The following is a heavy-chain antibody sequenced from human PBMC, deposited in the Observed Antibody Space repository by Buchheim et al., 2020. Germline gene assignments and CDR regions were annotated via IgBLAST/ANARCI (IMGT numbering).Heavy chain of an antibody. CDR1: GFTFSSYG. CDR2: ISYDGSNK. Sequence: QVQLVESGGGVVQPGRSLRLSCAASGFTFSSYGMHWVRQAPGKGLEWVAVISYDGSNKYYADSVKGRFTISRDNSKTTLYLQMNSLRAEDTAVYYCAKGAAAGTYNWFDPWGQGTL. V-gene: IGHV3-30*18. J-gene: IGHJ5*02. CDR3: AKGAAAGTYNWFDP. D-gene: IGHD6-13*01.